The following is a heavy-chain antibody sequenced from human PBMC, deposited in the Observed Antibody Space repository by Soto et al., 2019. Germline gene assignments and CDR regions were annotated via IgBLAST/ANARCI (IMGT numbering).Heavy chain of an antibody. V-gene: IGHV3-11*04. Sequence: PGGSLRLSCAASGFTFSDYYMTWIRQAPGKGLEWVSYISSSGNTIYYADSVKGRFTISRDNAKNSLFLQMNSLRAEDTAAYYCARDDANVVATFDYWGQGTLVTVSS. J-gene: IGHJ4*02. CDR2: ISSSGNTI. CDR1: GFTFSDYY. CDR3: ARDDANVVATFDY. D-gene: IGHD5-12*01.